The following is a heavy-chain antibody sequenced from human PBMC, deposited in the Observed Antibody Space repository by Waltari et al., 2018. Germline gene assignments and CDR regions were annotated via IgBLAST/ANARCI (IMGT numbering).Heavy chain of an antibody. D-gene: IGHD3-22*01. Sequence: EVQLVESGGGLVQPGGSLRLPCAASGFTVNNFWMHWVRQDAGKGLMWVSRIKNDGSGPIYAESVKGRFTISRDNAKNTLYLQMNSLRPEDTAVYYCVRAYYDGRLDYWGQGTLVTASS. CDR3: VRAYYDGRLDY. CDR1: GFTVNNFW. J-gene: IGHJ4*01. CDR2: IKNDGSGP. V-gene: IGHV3-74*01.